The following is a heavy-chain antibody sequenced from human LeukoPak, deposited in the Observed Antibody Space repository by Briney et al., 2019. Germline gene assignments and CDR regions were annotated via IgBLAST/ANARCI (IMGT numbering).Heavy chain of an antibody. CDR2: ISGSGGST. Sequence: GGSLRLSCAASGFTFSSYAMSWVRQAPGKGLEWVSAISGSGGSTYYADSVKGRFTIFRDNSKNTLYLQMNSLRAEDTAVYYCAKADYYDSSGYLYAFDIWGQGTMVTVSS. J-gene: IGHJ3*02. CDR1: GFTFSSYA. V-gene: IGHV3-23*01. D-gene: IGHD3-22*01. CDR3: AKADYYDSSGYLYAFDI.